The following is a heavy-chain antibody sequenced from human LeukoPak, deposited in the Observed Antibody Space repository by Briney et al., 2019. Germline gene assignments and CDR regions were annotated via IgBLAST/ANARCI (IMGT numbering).Heavy chain of an antibody. CDR2: INPNSGGT. CDR3: ARAYLGYSSSADLDY. V-gene: IGHV1-2*02. Sequence: ASVKVSCKASGYTFTGYYMHWVRQAPGQGLERMGWINPNSGGTNYAQKFQGRVTMTRDTSISTAYMELSRLRSDDTAVYYCARAYLGYSSSADLDYWGQGTLVTVSS. D-gene: IGHD6-6*01. J-gene: IGHJ4*02. CDR1: GYTFTGYY.